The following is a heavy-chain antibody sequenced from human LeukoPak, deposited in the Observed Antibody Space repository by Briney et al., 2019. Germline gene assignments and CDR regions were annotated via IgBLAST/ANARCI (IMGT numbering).Heavy chain of an antibody. V-gene: IGHV4-61*01. Sequence: SETLSLTCTVSSGSVSSGSYYWSWIRQHPGRGLEWIGYIYYSGSTNYNPSLKSRVTISVDTSKNQFSLKLSSVTAADTAVYYCACLTLKTTVTPGYYYYGMDVWGKGTTVTVSS. J-gene: IGHJ6*04. CDR3: ACLTLKTTVTPGYYYYGMDV. D-gene: IGHD4-17*01. CDR2: IYYSGST. CDR1: SGSVSSGSYY.